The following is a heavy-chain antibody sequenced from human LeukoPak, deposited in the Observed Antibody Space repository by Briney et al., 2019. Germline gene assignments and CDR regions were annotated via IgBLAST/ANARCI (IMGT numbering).Heavy chain of an antibody. V-gene: IGHV3-21*01. D-gene: IGHD5-12*01. CDR3: ARDFSGYDYNFDY. CDR2: ISSSSSYI. CDR1: GFTFSSYS. Sequence: PGGSLRLSCAASGFTFSSYSMNWVRQAPGKGLEWVSSISSSSSYIYYADSVKGRFTISRDNTKKSLYLQMNSLRAEDTAVYYCARDFSGYDYNFDYWGQGTLVTVSS. J-gene: IGHJ4*02.